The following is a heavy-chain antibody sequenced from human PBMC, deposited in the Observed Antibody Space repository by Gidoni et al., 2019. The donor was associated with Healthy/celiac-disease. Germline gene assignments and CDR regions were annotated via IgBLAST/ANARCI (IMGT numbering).Heavy chain of an antibody. CDR2: ISYDGSNK. CDR1: GFTFSSYA. J-gene: IGHJ4*02. D-gene: IGHD3-22*01. CDR3: AGGHPTSGYALDY. V-gene: IGHV3-30-3*01. Sequence: QVQLVESGGGVVQPGRSLRPSCAASGFTFSSYAMHWVRQAPGKGLEWVAVISYDGSNKYYADSVKSRFTISRDNSKNTLYLQMNSLRAEDTAVYYCAGGHPTSGYALDYWGQGTLVTVSS.